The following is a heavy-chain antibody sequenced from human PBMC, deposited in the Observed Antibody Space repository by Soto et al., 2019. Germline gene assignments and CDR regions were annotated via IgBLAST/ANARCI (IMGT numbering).Heavy chain of an antibody. V-gene: IGHV4-31*03. J-gene: IGHJ6*04. CDR3: ASERITMVRGVLDV. CDR2: IYCSGST. CDR1: GGSISSGGYY. D-gene: IGHD3-10*01. Sequence: TSETLSLTCTVSGGSISSGGYYWSWIRQHPGKGLEWIGYIYCSGSTYYNPSLKSRVTISVDTSKNQFSLKLSSVTAADTAVYYCASERITMVRGVLDVWGKGTTVTVSS.